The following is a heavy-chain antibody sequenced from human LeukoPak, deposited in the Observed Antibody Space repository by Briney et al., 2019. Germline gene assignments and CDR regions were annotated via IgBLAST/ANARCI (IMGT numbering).Heavy chain of an antibody. V-gene: IGHV3-30*18. D-gene: IGHD3-9*01. CDR1: GFTFSSYG. J-gene: IGHJ3*02. CDR3: AKDRLGTLDAFDI. CDR2: ISYDGNNK. Sequence: GGSLRLSCAASGFTFSSYGMHWVRQAPGKRLEWMAVISYDGNNKYYADSVKGRFTISRDNSKNTLYLQIDSLRAEDTAVYYCAKDRLGTLDAFDIWGQGTMVTVSS.